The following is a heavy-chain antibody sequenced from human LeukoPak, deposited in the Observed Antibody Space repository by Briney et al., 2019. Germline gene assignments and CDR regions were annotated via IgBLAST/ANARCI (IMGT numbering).Heavy chain of an antibody. J-gene: IGHJ5*02. V-gene: IGHV3-30*04. CDR3: ARSVFQWSGSYWGWFDP. Sequence: GGSLRLSCAASGFTFSSYAMHWVRQAPGKGLEWVAVISYDGSNKYYADSVKGRFTISRDNSRNTLYLQLNSLRAEDTAVYYCARSVFQWSGSYWGWFDPWGQGTLVTVSS. CDR1: GFTFSSYA. CDR2: ISYDGSNK. D-gene: IGHD1-26*01.